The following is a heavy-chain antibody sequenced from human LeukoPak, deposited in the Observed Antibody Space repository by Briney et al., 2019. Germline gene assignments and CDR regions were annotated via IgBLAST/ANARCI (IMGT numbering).Heavy chain of an antibody. V-gene: IGHV4-4*07. CDR2: IYTSGST. Sequence: KPSETLSLTCTVSGGSISSYYWSWIRHPAGKGLEWIWRIYTSGSTNYNPSLKSRVTMSVDTSKNPFSLKLSCVTAADTAVYYCARGVAARPGYYYYYMDVWGKGTTVTVSS. D-gene: IGHD6-6*01. J-gene: IGHJ6*03. CDR3: ARGVAARPGYYYYYMDV. CDR1: GGSISSYY.